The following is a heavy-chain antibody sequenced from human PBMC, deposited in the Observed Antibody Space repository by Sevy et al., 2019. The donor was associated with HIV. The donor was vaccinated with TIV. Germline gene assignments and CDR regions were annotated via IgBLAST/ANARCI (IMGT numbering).Heavy chain of an antibody. CDR2: MNEDGRVT. CDR1: GFSITSYW. D-gene: IGHD3-16*01. V-gene: IGHV3-74*01. CDR3: VKDFGGPTDY. J-gene: IGHJ4*02. Sequence: GGSLRLSCAGSGFSITSYWMHWVRQAPGKGLVWVSHMNEDGRVTNHADSVRGRFTISRDIANNTLYLQMNSLSVDDTAVYYCVKDFGGPTDYWGQGNVVTVSS.